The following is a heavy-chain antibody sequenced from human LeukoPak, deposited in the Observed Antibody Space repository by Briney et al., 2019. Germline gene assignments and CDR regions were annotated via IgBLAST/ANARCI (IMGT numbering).Heavy chain of an antibody. D-gene: IGHD3-22*01. Sequence: SQTLSLTCTVSGGSISSGSNYWSWIRQPAGKGLEWIGRIYTSGSPNYNPSLKSRVTISVDTSQNQFSLKLSSVTAADTAVYYCARNDYYECSGIDYWGEGTLVTVSS. CDR2: IYTSGSP. CDR3: ARNDYYECSGIDY. CDR1: GGSISSGSNY. J-gene: IGHJ4*02. V-gene: IGHV4-61*02.